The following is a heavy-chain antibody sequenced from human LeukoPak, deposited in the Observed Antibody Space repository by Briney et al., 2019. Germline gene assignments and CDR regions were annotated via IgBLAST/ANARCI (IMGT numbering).Heavy chain of an antibody. CDR3: ARGAKTYYDFWSGYSYYYYYMDV. V-gene: IGHV3-20*04. Sequence: PGGSLRLSCAASGFTFDDYGMSWARQAPGKGLEWVSGINWNGGSTGYADSVKGRFTISRDNDKNSLYLQMNSLRAEDTALYYCARGAKTYYDFWSGYSYYYYYMDVWGKGTTVTVSS. CDR1: GFTFDDYG. CDR2: INWNGGST. D-gene: IGHD3-3*01. J-gene: IGHJ6*03.